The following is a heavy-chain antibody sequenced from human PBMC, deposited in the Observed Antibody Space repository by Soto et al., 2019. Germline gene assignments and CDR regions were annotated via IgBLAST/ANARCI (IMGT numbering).Heavy chain of an antibody. D-gene: IGHD2-15*01. J-gene: IGHJ3*02. V-gene: IGHV3-30*18. Sequence: QVQLVESGGGVVQPGRSLRLSCAASGFTFSSYGMHWVRQAPGKGLEWVAVISYDGSNKYYADSVKGRFTISRDNSKNTLYLQMNRLRAEDTAVYYCAKDSASGSHDALDIWGQGTMVTVSS. CDR1: GFTFSSYG. CDR2: ISYDGSNK. CDR3: AKDSASGSHDALDI.